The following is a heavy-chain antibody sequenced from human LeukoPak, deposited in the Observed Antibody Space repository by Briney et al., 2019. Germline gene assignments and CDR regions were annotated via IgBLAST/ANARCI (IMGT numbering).Heavy chain of an antibody. CDR2: INPNSGGT. J-gene: IGHJ4*02. V-gene: IGHV1-2*02. CDR1: GYTFSSYG. CDR3: ARDPLYQLQHYYFDY. D-gene: IGHD2-2*01. Sequence: ASVKVSCKASGYTFSSYGVSWVRQAPGQGLEWMGWINPNSGGTNYAQKFQGRVTMTRDTSISTAYMELSRLRSDDTAVYYCARDPLYQLQHYYFDYWGQGTLVTVSS.